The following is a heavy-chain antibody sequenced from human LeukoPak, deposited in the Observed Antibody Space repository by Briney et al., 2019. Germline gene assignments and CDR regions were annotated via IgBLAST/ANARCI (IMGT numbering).Heavy chain of an antibody. Sequence: SETLSLTCTVSGGSISSYYWSWIRQPPGKGLEWIGYIYYSGSTNYNPSLKSRVTISVDTSKNQFSLKLSSVTAADTAVYHCASSLLGVRGYYGMDVWGQGTTVTVSS. J-gene: IGHJ6*02. CDR2: IYYSGST. CDR3: ASSLLGVRGYYGMDV. CDR1: GGSISSYY. V-gene: IGHV4-59*01. D-gene: IGHD2-21*01.